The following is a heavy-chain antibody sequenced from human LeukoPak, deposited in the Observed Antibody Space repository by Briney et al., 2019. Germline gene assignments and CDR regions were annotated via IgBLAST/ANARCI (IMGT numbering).Heavy chain of an antibody. V-gene: IGHV3-74*01. CDR1: GFTFSSYW. CDR3: SRGFCRSSSCHDYCFDY. J-gene: IGHJ4*02. Sequence: GGSLRLSCAASGFTFSSYWMHWVRQAPGKGLVWVSRINSDGSRTTYADSVKGRFTISRDNAKNTLYLQMNSLRAEDTAVFHCSRGFCRSSSCHDYCFDYWRQGTLVTVSS. D-gene: IGHD2-2*01. CDR2: INSDGSRT.